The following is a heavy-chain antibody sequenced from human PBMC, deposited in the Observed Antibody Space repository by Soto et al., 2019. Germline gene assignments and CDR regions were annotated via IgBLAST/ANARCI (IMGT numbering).Heavy chain of an antibody. V-gene: IGHV4-34*01. Sequence: QVHLQQWGAGLLKPSETLSLTCAVYGVSFTGYYWSWIRQPPGKGLEWMGEINHSGSTNYNPSVKSRVPISVDTCKKQFSLKLSSVTAADTAVYYCATSYYNFWSVYYLAYFDYWGQGTLVTVSS. CDR3: ATSYYNFWSVYYLAYFDY. D-gene: IGHD3-3*01. CDR1: GVSFTGYY. CDR2: INHSGST. J-gene: IGHJ4*02.